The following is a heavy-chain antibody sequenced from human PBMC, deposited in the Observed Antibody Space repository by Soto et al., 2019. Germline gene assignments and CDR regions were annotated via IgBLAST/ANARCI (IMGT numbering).Heavy chain of an antibody. D-gene: IGHD3-3*01. CDR3: AHRATMTIFGLIIDNGIWFDP. Sequence: QINLIESDPTLVKPTQTLTLTCTFSGFSLSTSGAAVGWVRQPPGRALEWLALIYWDGDKRYNASLGNRLTITKDTYMNQVVLTLTTVDQANTATYYCAHRATMTIFGLIIDNGIWFDPWGQGTRVIVSS. V-gene: IGHV2-5*02. CDR1: GFSLSTSGAA. J-gene: IGHJ5*02. CDR2: IYWDGDK.